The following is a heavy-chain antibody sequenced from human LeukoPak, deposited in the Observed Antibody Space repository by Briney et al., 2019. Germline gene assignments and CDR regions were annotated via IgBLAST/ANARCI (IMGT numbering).Heavy chain of an antibody. CDR1: GFTFSNYE. V-gene: IGHV3-21*01. CDR2: ISSSSIYI. J-gene: IGHJ3*02. CDR3: ARGRDGYNLVDAFDI. Sequence: TGGSLRLSCEASGFTFSNYEMNWVRQAPGKGLEWVSSISSSSIYIYYADSLKGRFTISRDNAKNSLYLQMNSLRAEDTAVYYCARGRDGYNLVDAFDIWGQGIMVIVSS. D-gene: IGHD5-24*01.